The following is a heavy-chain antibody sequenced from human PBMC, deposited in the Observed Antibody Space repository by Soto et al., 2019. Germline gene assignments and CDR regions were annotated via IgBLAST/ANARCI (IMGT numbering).Heavy chain of an antibody. V-gene: IGHV3-9*01. D-gene: IGHD3-16*01. J-gene: IGHJ4*02. Sequence: GGSLRLSCAVSGFTFDDNAMHWVRQAPEKGLEWVSGINWKSDIGYADSVKGRFTISRDNAENSLYLQMSSLRAEDTALYYCAISQDRGGRTTFIYWGQGPQVTVSS. CDR2: INWKSDI. CDR3: AISQDRGGRTTFIY. CDR1: GFTFDDNA.